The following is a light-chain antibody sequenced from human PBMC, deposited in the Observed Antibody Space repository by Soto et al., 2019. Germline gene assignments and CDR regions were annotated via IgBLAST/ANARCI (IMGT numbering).Light chain of an antibody. CDR3: ISYTGSSTSYV. Sequence: QSVLTQPPSVSAAPGQSITISCSGTSSDVGSYDHVAWYQQFPGKTPKLMIYEVSNRPSGVSSRFSGSKSGNTASLTISGLQAEDEADYYCISYTGSSTSYVFGSGTKGTVL. J-gene: IGLJ1*01. CDR2: EVS. CDR1: SSDVGSYDH. V-gene: IGLV2-14*01.